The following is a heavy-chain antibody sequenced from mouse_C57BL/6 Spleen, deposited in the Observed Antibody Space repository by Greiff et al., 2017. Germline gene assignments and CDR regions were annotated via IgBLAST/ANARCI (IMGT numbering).Heavy chain of an antibody. V-gene: IGHV1-5*01. Sequence: VQLQQSGTVLARPGASVKMSCKTSGYTFTSYWMHWVKQRPGQGLEWIGAIYPGNSDTSYNQKFKGKAKLTVVTSASTAYMELSSLTDEDSAVYYCTPCITRVGATGARDYWGQGTSVTVSS. CDR3: TPCITRVGATGARDY. CDR1: GYTFTSYW. J-gene: IGHJ4*01. CDR2: IYPGNSDT. D-gene: IGHD1-1*01.